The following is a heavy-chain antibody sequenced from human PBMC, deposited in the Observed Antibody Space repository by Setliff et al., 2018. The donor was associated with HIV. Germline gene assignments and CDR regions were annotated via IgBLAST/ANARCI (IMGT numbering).Heavy chain of an antibody. CDR3: ASESGSYHWFES. CDR1: GFAFRNYI. D-gene: IGHD1-26*01. Sequence: PGGSLRLSCAASGFAFRNYIFHWVRQAPGKGLEWVAIISSDGSDKNYADSVKGRFTVSRDNSKNTLYLQMNSLRAEYTAVYYCASESGSYHWFESWGQGTLVTVSS. J-gene: IGHJ5*01. V-gene: IGHV3-30*07. CDR2: ISSDGSDK.